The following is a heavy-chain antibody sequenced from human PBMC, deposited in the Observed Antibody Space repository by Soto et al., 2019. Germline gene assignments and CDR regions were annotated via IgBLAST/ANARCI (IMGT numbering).Heavy chain of an antibody. V-gene: IGHV3-30-3*01. D-gene: IGHD6-19*01. J-gene: IGHJ4*02. Sequence: QVQLVESGGGVVQPGRSLRLSCAASGFTFSSYAMHWVRQAPGKGLEWVTVISYDGSNKYYADSVKGRFTISRDNSKNTLYLQMNSLRAEDTTVYYCARVDSGWYSSSFDYWGQGTLVTVSS. CDR3: ARVDSGWYSSSFDY. CDR1: GFTFSSYA. CDR2: ISYDGSNK.